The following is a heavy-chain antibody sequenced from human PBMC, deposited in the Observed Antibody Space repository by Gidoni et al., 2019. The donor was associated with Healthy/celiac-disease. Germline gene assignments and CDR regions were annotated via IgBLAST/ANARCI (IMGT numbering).Heavy chain of an antibody. CDR3: AKGTVTGSLGMDV. J-gene: IGHJ6*02. V-gene: IGHV3-30*18. CDR1: GFTFSSYG. Sequence: QVQLVESGGGVIQPGRSLRLSFAASGFTFSSYGMHWVRQAPGKGLEWVAVISYDGSNKYYADSVKGRFTISRDNSKNTLYLQMNSLRAEDTAVYYCAKGTVTGSLGMDVWGQGTTVTVSS. D-gene: IGHD4-17*01. CDR2: ISYDGSNK.